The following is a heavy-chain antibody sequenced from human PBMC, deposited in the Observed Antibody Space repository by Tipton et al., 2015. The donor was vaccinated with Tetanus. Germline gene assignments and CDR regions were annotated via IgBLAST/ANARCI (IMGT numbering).Heavy chain of an antibody. D-gene: IGHD3-22*01. Sequence: SLRLSCAASGFTFSTHGMHWVRQAPGKGLEWVALVWYDGTRKYYTESVEGRFTISRDNSKNTLYLQMSSLRGEDTAIYYCAKDRRGGYSFYYGMDVWGQGTTVTVSS. CDR2: VWYDGTRK. V-gene: IGHV3-30*02. CDR1: GFTFSTHG. J-gene: IGHJ6*02. CDR3: AKDRRGGYSFYYGMDV.